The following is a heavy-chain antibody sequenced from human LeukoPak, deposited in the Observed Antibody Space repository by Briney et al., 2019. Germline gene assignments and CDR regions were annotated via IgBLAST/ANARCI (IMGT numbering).Heavy chain of an antibody. Sequence: SQTLSLTRAVSGGSISSGGYSWSWIRQPPGKGLEWIGYIYHSGSTYYNPSLKSRVTISVDRSKNQFSLKLSSVTAADTAVYYCARAPEGSGSWADAFDIWGQGTMVTVSS. CDR2: IYHSGST. D-gene: IGHD1-26*01. CDR1: GGSISSGGYS. V-gene: IGHV4-30-2*01. CDR3: ARAPEGSGSWADAFDI. J-gene: IGHJ3*02.